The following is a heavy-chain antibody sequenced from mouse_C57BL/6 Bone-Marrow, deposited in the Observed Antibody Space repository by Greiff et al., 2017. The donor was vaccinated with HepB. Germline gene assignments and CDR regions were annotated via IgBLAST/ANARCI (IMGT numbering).Heavy chain of an antibody. J-gene: IGHJ2*01. CDR3: ARDRPFDY. Sequence: VQVVESGPELVKPGASVKISCKASGYAFSSSWMNWVKQRPGKGLEWIGRIYPGDGDTNYNGKFKGKATLTADKSSSTAYMQLSSLTSEDSAVYFCARDRPFDYWGQGTTLTVSS. CDR1: GYAFSSSW. CDR2: IYPGDGDT. V-gene: IGHV1-82*01.